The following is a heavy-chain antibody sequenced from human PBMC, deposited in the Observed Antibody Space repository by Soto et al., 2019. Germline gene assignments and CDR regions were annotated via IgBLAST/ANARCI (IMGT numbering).Heavy chain of an antibody. Sequence: PSETLSLTCAVSGYSISSGYYWGWIRQPPGKGLEWIGSIYHSGSTYYNPSLKSRVTISVDTSKNQFSLKLSSVTAADTAVYYCARGVPAEACQKGHDALDIWGQGTMVTVSS. CDR3: ARGVPAEACQKGHDALDI. D-gene: IGHD6-19*01. J-gene: IGHJ3*02. CDR2: IYHSGST. CDR1: GYSISSGYY. V-gene: IGHV4-38-2*01.